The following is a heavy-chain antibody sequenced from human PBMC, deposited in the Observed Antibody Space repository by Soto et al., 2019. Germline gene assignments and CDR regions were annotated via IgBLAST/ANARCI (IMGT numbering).Heavy chain of an antibody. CDR3: ARDSEWELPDY. CDR1: GFTFSSYA. CDR2: ISYDGSNK. Sequence: PGGSLRLSCAASGFTFSSYAMHWVRQAPGKGLEWVAVISYDGSNKYYADSVKGRFTISRDNSKNTLYLQMNSLRAEDTAVYYCARDSEWELPDYWGQGTLVTVSS. D-gene: IGHD1-26*01. J-gene: IGHJ4*02. V-gene: IGHV3-30-3*01.